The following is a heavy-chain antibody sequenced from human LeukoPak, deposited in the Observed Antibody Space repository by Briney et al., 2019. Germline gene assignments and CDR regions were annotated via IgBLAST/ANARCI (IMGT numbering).Heavy chain of an antibody. CDR2: IDTSGST. D-gene: IGHD3-9*01. Sequence: KTSETLSLTCTVSGGSISSGSYSWNWIRQPAGKGLEWIGQIDTSGSTNDNPSLKSRVAISVDRSKNQFSLKLGSVTAADTAVYYCARRLGITHFDYWGQGTLVTVSS. J-gene: IGHJ4*02. V-gene: IGHV4-61*09. CDR3: ARRLGITHFDY. CDR1: GGSISSGSYS.